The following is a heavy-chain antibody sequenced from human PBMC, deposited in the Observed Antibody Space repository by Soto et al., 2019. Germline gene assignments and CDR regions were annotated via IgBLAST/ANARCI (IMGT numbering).Heavy chain of an antibody. V-gene: IGHV3-23*01. J-gene: IGHJ4*02. Sequence: VGSLRLSCAASGFTFSSYAMSWFRQAPGKGLEWVSAISGSGGSTYYADSVKGRFTISRDNSKNTLYLQMNSLRAEDTAVYYCAKAAYSNQEGGYWGQGTLVTVS. CDR3: AKAAYSNQEGGY. CDR2: ISGSGGST. D-gene: IGHD4-4*01. CDR1: GFTFSSYA.